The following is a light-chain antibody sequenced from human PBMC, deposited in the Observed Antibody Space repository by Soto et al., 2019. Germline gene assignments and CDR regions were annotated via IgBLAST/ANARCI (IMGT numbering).Light chain of an antibody. CDR1: QIVNIY. V-gene: IGKV3D-15*01. Sequence: IVMTQYPATLSLSPGERATLSFRASQIVNIYLAWYQQKPGQAPRLLIFGASYRATGIPARFSGSGSGTEFTLTISSLQSEDFAVYYCQQYNNLPKTFGQGTKVDIK. J-gene: IGKJ1*01. CDR3: QQYNNLPKT. CDR2: GAS.